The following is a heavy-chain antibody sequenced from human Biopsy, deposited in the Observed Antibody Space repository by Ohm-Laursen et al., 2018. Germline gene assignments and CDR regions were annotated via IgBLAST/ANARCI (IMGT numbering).Heavy chain of an antibody. Sequence: SDTLSLTWTVTGGSISRSSYYWDWIRQPPGKGLEWIGSIYYSGSTYYNPSLKSRVTISAGRSKNQFSLKLTSVTAADTAMYYCARQEFATSPLDYWGQGSLVTVSS. D-gene: IGHD3-10*01. CDR3: ARQEFATSPLDY. CDR1: GGSISRSSYY. V-gene: IGHV4-39*01. J-gene: IGHJ4*02. CDR2: IYYSGST.